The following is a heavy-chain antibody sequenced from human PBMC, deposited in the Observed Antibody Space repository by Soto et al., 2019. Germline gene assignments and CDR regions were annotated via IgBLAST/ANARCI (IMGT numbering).Heavy chain of an antibody. V-gene: IGHV3-23*01. CDR2: ISGSGDST. Sequence: EVQLLDSGGGLVQPGGSLRLSCAASGFTFSSYAMNWVRQAPGKGLEWVSVISGSGDSTYYADSVKGRFTISRDNSKNTLDLQMNSPRTEDTAVYYCARRGPGTYFDYWGQGTLVTVSS. CDR3: ARRGPGTYFDY. D-gene: IGHD6-13*01. J-gene: IGHJ4*02. CDR1: GFTFSSYA.